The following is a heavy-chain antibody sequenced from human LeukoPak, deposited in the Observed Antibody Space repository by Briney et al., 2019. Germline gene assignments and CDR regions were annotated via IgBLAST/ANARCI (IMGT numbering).Heavy chain of an antibody. D-gene: IGHD2-15*01. J-gene: IGHJ6*02. V-gene: IGHV1-8*01. CDR1: GYTFTSYD. CDR2: MNPNSGNT. CDR3: ARGPAQDMVYYYYYGMDV. Sequence: ASVEVSCKASGYTFTSYDINWVRQATRQGLEWMGWMNPNSGNTGYAQKFQGRVTMTRNTSISTAYMELSSLRSEDTAVYYCARGPAQDMVYYYYYGMDVWGQGTTVTVSS.